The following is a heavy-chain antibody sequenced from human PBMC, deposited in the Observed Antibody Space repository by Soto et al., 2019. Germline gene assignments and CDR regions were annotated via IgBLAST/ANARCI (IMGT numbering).Heavy chain of an antibody. J-gene: IGHJ4*02. Sequence: ASVKVSCKASGYTFTSYYMHWVRQAPGQGLEWMGIINPSGGSTSYAQKLQGRVTMTRDTSTSTVYMELSSLRSEDTAVYYCARELEAGPFDYWGQGTLVTVSS. CDR2: INPSGGST. CDR1: GYTFTSYY. CDR3: ARELEAGPFDY. D-gene: IGHD3-3*01. V-gene: IGHV1-46*01.